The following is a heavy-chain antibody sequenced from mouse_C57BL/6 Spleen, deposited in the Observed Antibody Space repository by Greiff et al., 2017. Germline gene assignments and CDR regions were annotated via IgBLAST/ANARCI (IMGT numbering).Heavy chain of an antibody. V-gene: IGHV14-2*01. Sequence: VQLQQSGAELVKPGASVKLSCTASGFNIKDYYMPWVKQRTEQGLEWIGRIDPEDGETKYAPKFQGKATITADTSSNTAYLQLSSLTSEDTAVYYCARSGGYYFYDWGQGTTLTVSS. D-gene: IGHD1-1*02. CDR2: IDPEDGET. CDR3: ARSGGYYFYD. CDR1: GFNIKDYY. J-gene: IGHJ2*01.